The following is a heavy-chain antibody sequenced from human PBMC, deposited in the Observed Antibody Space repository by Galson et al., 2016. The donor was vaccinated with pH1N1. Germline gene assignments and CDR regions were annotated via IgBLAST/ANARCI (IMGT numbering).Heavy chain of an antibody. D-gene: IGHD5-18*01. J-gene: IGHJ4*02. CDR1: GGTFSSYA. CDR3: ARSRGYSYGSYYFDN. Sequence: SVKVSCKASGGTFSSYAVSWVRQAPGQGLEWVGGIIGMFGTTTYAQNLQGRVTITADELTSSSYMELTSLTSEDTALYYCARSRGYSYGSYYFDNWGQGTLVTVSS. CDR2: IIGMFGTT. V-gene: IGHV1-69*13.